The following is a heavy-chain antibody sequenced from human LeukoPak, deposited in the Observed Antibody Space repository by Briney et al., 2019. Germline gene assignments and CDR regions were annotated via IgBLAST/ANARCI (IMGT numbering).Heavy chain of an antibody. CDR3: AGIPVFGVVLHQEPV. J-gene: IGHJ6*03. Sequence: GSSVKVSCKASGGTFSSYAISWVRQAPGQGLEWMGGIIPIFGTANYAQKFRGRVTITADKSTNTVYMELSSLRFDDTAVYFCAGIPVFGVVLHQEPVWGKGTTVTVSS. CDR1: GGTFSSYA. CDR2: IIPIFGTA. V-gene: IGHV1-69*06. D-gene: IGHD3-3*01.